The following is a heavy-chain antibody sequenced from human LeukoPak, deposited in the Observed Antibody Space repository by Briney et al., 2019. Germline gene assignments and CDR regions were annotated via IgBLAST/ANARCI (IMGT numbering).Heavy chain of an antibody. J-gene: IGHJ3*02. CDR3: AKDGGGGYYASNAFDI. D-gene: IGHD3-10*01. Sequence: GGSLRLSCAASGFTFSSSAMSWVRQDPGKGLEWVSAISGSGGSTYYADSVKGLFTISRDNSKNTLYLQMNSLRAEDTAVYYCAKDGGGGYYASNAFDIWGQGTMVTVSS. V-gene: IGHV3-23*01. CDR1: GFTFSSSA. CDR2: ISGSGGST.